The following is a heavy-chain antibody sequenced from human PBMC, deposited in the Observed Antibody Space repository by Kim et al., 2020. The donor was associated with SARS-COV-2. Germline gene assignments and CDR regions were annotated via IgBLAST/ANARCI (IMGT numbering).Heavy chain of an antibody. D-gene: IGHD5-18*01. CDR3: ARDLRGYSYGRRAGEQTYYFDY. J-gene: IGHJ4*02. CDR1: GDSVSSNSAA. Sequence: SQTLSLTCAISGDSVSSNSAAWNWIRQSPSRGLEWLGRTYYRSKWYNDYAVSVKSRITINPDTSKNQFSLQLNSVTPEDTAVYYCARDLRGYSYGRRAGEQTYYFDYWGQGTLVTVSS. CDR2: TYYRSKWYN. V-gene: IGHV6-1*01.